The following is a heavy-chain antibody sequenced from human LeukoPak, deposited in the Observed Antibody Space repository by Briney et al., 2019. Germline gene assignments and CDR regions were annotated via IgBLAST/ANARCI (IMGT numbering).Heavy chain of an antibody. CDR3: ARGRGVPYYYYMDV. CDR2: ITASSSTI. V-gene: IGHV3-48*04. J-gene: IGHJ6*03. Sequence: PGGSLRLSCAASGFSFNDYTMTWVRQAPGKGLEWISYITASSSTIYYADSVKGRFTISRDNAKNSLYLQMNSLRAEDTAVYYCARGRGVPYYYYMDVWGKGTTVTVSS. D-gene: IGHD6-6*01. CDR1: GFSFNDYT.